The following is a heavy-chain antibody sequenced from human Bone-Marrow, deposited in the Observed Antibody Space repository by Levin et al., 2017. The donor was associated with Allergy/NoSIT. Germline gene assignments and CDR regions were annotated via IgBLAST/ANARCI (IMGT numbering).Heavy chain of an antibody. Sequence: RSGGSLRLSCKASGYTFTGYYIHWVRQAPGQGLEWMGWINPNSGGTNYAQKFQDRVTVTRDTSISTAYMELSRLMSDDTAVYYCARGGSYYSSTQLGGMVVWGQGTTVTVSS. CDR1: GYTFTGYY. CDR2: INPNSGGT. CDR3: ARGGSYYSSTQLGGMVV. V-gene: IGHV1-2*02. D-gene: IGHD1-26*01. J-gene: IGHJ6*02.